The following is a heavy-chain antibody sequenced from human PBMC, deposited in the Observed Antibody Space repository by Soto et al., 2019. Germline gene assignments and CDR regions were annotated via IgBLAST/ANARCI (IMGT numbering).Heavy chain of an antibody. V-gene: IGHV3-30*18. J-gene: IGHJ4*02. CDR1: GFTFSEYG. D-gene: IGHD1-26*01. CDR2: ISHEGGTQ. CDR3: AKEGTPRVSRWDDN. Sequence: GGSLRLSCAASGFTFSEYGIDWIRQAPGKGLEWVAVISHEGGTQYYADSVRARFTVSRDNSKNIVYLQMDSLRPEDTAVYFCAKEGTPRVSRWDDNWGRGTLVTVSS.